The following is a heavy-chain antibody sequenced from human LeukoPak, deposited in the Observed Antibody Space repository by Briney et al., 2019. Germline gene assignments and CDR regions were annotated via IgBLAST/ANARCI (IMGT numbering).Heavy chain of an antibody. D-gene: IGHD3-22*01. Sequence: GGSLRLSCAASGFTFSSYSMNWVRQAPGKGLEWVSSISTSSIYIYYADSVKGRFTISRDDSKNTAYLQMNSLKTEDTAVYYCTRHDYYDSSGVHAFDIWGQGTMVTVSS. CDR2: ISTSSIYI. CDR3: TRHDYYDSSGVHAFDI. J-gene: IGHJ3*02. V-gene: IGHV3-21*04. CDR1: GFTFSSYS.